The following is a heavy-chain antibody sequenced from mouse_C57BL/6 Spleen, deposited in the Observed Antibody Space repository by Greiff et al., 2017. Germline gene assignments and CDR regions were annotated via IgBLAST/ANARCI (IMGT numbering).Heavy chain of an antibody. CDR3: ARSGYDLSWFAY. CDR2: IYPGDGDT. Sequence: QVQLKESGAELVKPGASVKISCKASGYAFSSYWMNWVKQRPGKGLEWIGQIYPGDGDTNYNGKFKGKATLTADKSSSTAYMQLSSLTSEDSAVYFCARSGYDLSWFAYWGQGTLVTVSA. J-gene: IGHJ3*01. CDR1: GYAFSSYW. V-gene: IGHV1-80*01. D-gene: IGHD2-14*01.